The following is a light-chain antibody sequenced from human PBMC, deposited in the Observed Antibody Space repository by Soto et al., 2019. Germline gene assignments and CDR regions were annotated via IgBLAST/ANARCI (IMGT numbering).Light chain of an antibody. CDR2: VENSGSY. CDR3: ETWDSNTRV. V-gene: IGLV4-60*03. J-gene: IGLJ3*02. CDR1: SGHSSYI. Sequence: QPVLTQSSSASASLGSSFRLTCTLSSGHSSYIIAWHQQQPGKAPRYLMKVENSGSYNKGSGVPDRFSGSSSGADRYLTISNLQSEDETDYYCETWDSNTRVFGGGTQLTVL.